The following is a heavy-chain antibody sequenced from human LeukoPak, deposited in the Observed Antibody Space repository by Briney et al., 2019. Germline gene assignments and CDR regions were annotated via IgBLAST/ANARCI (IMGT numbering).Heavy chain of an antibody. CDR1: GFTFSSYS. D-gene: IGHD6-13*01. J-gene: IGHJ4*02. CDR2: ISSSSSYI. Sequence: GGSLRLSCAASGFTFSSYSMNWVRQAPGKGLEWVSSISSSSSYIHYADSVKGRFTISRDNAKNSLYLQMNSLRAEDTAVYYCARDPAARNFDYWGQGTLVTVSS. V-gene: IGHV3-21*01. CDR3: ARDPAARNFDY.